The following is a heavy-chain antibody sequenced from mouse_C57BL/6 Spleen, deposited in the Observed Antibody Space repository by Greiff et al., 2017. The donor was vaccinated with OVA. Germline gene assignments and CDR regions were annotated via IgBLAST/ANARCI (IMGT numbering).Heavy chain of an antibody. CDR3: AREDYYGSSYVPYAMDY. CDR1: GYTFTSYW. V-gene: IGHV1-61*01. CDR2: IYPSDSET. Sequence: VQLQQSGAELVRPGSSVKLSCKASGYTFTSYWMDWVKQRPGQGLEWIGNIYPSDSETHYNQKFKDKATLTVDKSSSTAYMQLSSLTSEDSAVYYCAREDYYGSSYVPYAMDYWGQGTSVTVSS. J-gene: IGHJ4*01. D-gene: IGHD1-1*01.